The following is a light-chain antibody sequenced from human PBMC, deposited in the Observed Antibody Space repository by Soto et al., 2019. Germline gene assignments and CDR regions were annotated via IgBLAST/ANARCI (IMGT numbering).Light chain of an antibody. Sequence: EIVMTQSPATLSLSPGERATLSCRASQSVSTDLAWYRQTPGQAPRLLVYGASATATGMPARFSGSGSGTEFTLTISSLHSEDFATYYCQQYNNWPHTFGQGTRLEIK. CDR1: QSVSTD. CDR3: QQYNNWPHT. V-gene: IGKV3-15*01. J-gene: IGKJ5*01. CDR2: GAS.